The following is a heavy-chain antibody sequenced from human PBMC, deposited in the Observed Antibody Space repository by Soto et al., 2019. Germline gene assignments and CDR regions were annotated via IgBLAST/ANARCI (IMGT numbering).Heavy chain of an antibody. CDR1: GFTFSSYG. CDR2: IWYDGSNK. Sequence: GGSLRLSCAASGFTFSSYGMHWVRQAPGKGLEWVAVIWYDGSNKYYADSVKGRFTISRDNSKNTLYLQMNSLRAEDTFVYFCARDGNYDILTGYLVYNYYYYMDVWGKGTTVTVSS. V-gene: IGHV3-33*01. J-gene: IGHJ6*03. CDR3: ARDGNYDILTGYLVYNYYYYMDV. D-gene: IGHD3-9*01.